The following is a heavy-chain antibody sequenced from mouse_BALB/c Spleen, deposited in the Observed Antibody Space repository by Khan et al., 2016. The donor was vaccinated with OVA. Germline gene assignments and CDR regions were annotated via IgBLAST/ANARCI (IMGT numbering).Heavy chain of an antibody. CDR3: AAAYYRNYFDY. CDR2: IYPGNGYT. Sequence: VQLQQSGAELGRPGSSVKLSCKTSGFTFTSYGIKWVRQRPGQGLEWIGYIYPGNGYTVYNEKFQGKATLTSDTSSSTAYMQLTSLTSEDSAICFCAAAYYRNYFDYWGQGTTLTVSS. D-gene: IGHD2-14*01. V-gene: IGHV1S134*01. J-gene: IGHJ2*01. CDR1: GFTFTSYG.